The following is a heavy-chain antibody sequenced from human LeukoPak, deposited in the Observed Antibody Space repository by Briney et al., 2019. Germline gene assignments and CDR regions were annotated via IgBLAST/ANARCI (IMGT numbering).Heavy chain of an antibody. Sequence: PSETLSLTCTVSGGSISSGDYYWSWIRQPPGKGLEWIGYIYYSGSTYYNPSLKSRVTISVDTSKNQFSLKLSSVTAADTAVYYCARANWSSGWYWGYWGQGTLVTVSS. J-gene: IGHJ4*02. CDR3: ARANWSSGWYWGY. CDR2: IYYSGST. V-gene: IGHV4-30-4*01. D-gene: IGHD6-19*01. CDR1: GGSISSGDYY.